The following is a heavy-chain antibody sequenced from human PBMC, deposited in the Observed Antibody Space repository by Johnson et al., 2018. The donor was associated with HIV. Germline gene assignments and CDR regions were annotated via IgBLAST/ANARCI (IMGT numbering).Heavy chain of an antibody. CDR2: INWNGGST. D-gene: IGHD1-26*01. V-gene: IGHV3-20*03. Sequence: FTFDDYGMSWVRQAPGKGLEWVSDINWNGGSTGYADSVKGRFTISRDNAKNSLYLQMNSLRAEDTAFYYCARSRGGSSEDAFDIWGQGTMVTVSS. CDR1: FTFDDYG. CDR3: ARSRGGSSEDAFDI. J-gene: IGHJ3*02.